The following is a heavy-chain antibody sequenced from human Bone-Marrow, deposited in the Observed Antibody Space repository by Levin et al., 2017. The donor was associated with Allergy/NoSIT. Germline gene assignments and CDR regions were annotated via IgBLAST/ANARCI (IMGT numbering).Heavy chain of an antibody. CDR1: GFTLSTYW. J-gene: IGHJ3*02. Sequence: PGGSLRLSCAASGFTLSTYWMTWVRQAPGKGLEWVANINADGSATSYVDSVEGRFTISRDNAKNSLYLHMNSLRAEDTAVYYCARDTNYYDGAIFYDVFDIWGQGTMVTVSS. CDR3: ARDTNYYDGAIFYDVFDI. CDR2: INADGSAT. V-gene: IGHV3-7*01. D-gene: IGHD3-22*01.